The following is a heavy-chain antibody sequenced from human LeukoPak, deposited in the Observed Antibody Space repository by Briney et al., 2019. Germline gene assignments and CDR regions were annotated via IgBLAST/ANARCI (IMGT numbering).Heavy chain of an antibody. D-gene: IGHD3-22*01. J-gene: IGHJ4*02. V-gene: IGHV4-4*07. CDR1: GVSITSYH. CDR3: ARDGLYSYGYSYFDY. Sequence: SETLSLTCTVSGVSITSYHWSWIRQPAGKGLEWIGRIHASGSSNYNPSPKSRVTMSVDTSKNQFSLKLTSVTAADTAVYYRARDGLYSYGYSYFDYWGQGTLVTVSS. CDR2: IHASGSS.